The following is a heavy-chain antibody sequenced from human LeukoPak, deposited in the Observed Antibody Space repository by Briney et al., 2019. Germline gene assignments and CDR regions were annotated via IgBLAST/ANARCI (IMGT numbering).Heavy chain of an antibody. Sequence: QAGGSLRLSCAASGFPFINYWMSWVRQAPGKGLEWVANINQDESVKYYVDSLKGRFTVSRDNAKNSLYLQMNSLRAEDTAMYYCARIGYSSSSTDYWGQGTLVTVSS. CDR1: GFPFINYW. V-gene: IGHV3-7*01. J-gene: IGHJ4*02. CDR2: INQDESVK. D-gene: IGHD6-13*01. CDR3: ARIGYSSSSTDY.